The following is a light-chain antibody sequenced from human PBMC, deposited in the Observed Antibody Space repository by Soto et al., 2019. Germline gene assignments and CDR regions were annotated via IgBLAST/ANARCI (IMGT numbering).Light chain of an antibody. Sequence: EIVLTQSPGTLSLSPGERATLSCRASQSVSNSYLAWYQQKPGQAPRLLIYGASSRATGIPDRFSGSGSGTDFTLTISRLEPEYFAVYYCQQYGSSPWTFGQGTKVEIK. J-gene: IGKJ1*01. CDR1: QSVSNSY. CDR3: QQYGSSPWT. CDR2: GAS. V-gene: IGKV3-20*01.